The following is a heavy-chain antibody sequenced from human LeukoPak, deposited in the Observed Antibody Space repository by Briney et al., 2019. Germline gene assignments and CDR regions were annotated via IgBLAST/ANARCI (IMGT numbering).Heavy chain of an antibody. CDR3: ARVGDYGDYYYYGMDV. CDR1: GGSISSYH. V-gene: IGHV4-59*01. D-gene: IGHD4-17*01. J-gene: IGHJ6*02. CDR2: IYYSGST. Sequence: PSETLSLTCTVSGGSISSYHWSWIRQPPGKGLEWIGYIYYSGSTNYNPSLKSRVTISVDTSKNQFSLKLSSVTAADTAVYYCARVGDYGDYYYYGMDVWGQGTTVAVSS.